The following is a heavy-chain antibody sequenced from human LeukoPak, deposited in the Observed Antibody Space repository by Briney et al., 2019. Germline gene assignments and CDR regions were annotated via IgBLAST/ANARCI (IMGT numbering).Heavy chain of an antibody. CDR2: ISGSGGST. D-gene: IGHD3-3*01. J-gene: IGHJ5*02. CDR3: AKDPKRITIFGVVIPEDYNWFDP. Sequence: GGSLRLSCAASGFTFSSYAMSWVRQAPGKGLEWVSAISGSGGSTYYADSVKGRFTISRDNSKNTLYLQMNSLRAEDTAVYYCAKDPKRITIFGVVIPEDYNWFDPWGQGTLVTVSS. CDR1: GFTFSSYA. V-gene: IGHV3-23*01.